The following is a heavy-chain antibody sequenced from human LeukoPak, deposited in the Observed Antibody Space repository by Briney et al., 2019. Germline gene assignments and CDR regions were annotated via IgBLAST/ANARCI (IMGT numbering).Heavy chain of an antibody. Sequence: PGGSLRLSCAASGFTFSSYWMSWVRQTPGKGLEWVANIKEDGSEKFYADSVKGRFTLSRDNSKSMLYLQMNSLRTEDTAVYYCAKMRVEYSGYDASDYWGQGTLVTVSS. V-gene: IGHV3-7*01. CDR1: GFTFSSYW. CDR3: AKMRVEYSGYDASDY. J-gene: IGHJ4*02. D-gene: IGHD5-12*01. CDR2: IKEDGSEK.